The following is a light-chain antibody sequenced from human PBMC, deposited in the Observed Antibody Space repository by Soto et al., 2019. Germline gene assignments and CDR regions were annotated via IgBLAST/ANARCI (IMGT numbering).Light chain of an antibody. CDR3: QQYKDVPLT. V-gene: IGKV3-15*01. J-gene: IGKJ2*01. Sequence: VMTQSPATLSVSPGDRATLSCRASQTLDNTLAWYQQRPGQAPTLLIYSASTRATGVPARFSGSGFGTEFTITISSLQSEDFAMYYCQQYKDVPLTFGQGTNLEIK. CDR1: QTLDNT. CDR2: SAS.